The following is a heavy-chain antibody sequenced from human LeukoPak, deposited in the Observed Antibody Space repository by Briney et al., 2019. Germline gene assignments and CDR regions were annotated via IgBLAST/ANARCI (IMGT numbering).Heavy chain of an antibody. D-gene: IGHD2-2*02. CDR3: ASPADIVVVPAAIPRSDAFDI. V-gene: IGHV1-3*01. Sequence: ASVKVSCKASGYTFTSYAMHWVRQAPGQRLEWMGWINAGNGNTKYSQKFQGRVTITRDTSASTAYMELSSLRSEDTAVYYCASPADIVVVPAAIPRSDAFDIWGQGTMVTVSS. J-gene: IGHJ3*02. CDR2: INAGNGNT. CDR1: GYTFTSYA.